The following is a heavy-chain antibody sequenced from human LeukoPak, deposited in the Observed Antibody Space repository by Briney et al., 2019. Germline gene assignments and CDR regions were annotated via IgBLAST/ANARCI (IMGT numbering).Heavy chain of an antibody. CDR2: INHSGST. Sequence: SETLSLTCAVYGGSFSGYYWSWIRQPPGKGLEWIGEINHSGSTNYNPSLKSRVTISVDTSKNQFSLELSSVTAADTAVYYCARLLGGSSWYYYYYYMDVWGKGTTVTISS. CDR3: ARLLGGSSWYYYYYYMDV. D-gene: IGHD6-13*01. CDR1: GGSFSGYY. J-gene: IGHJ6*03. V-gene: IGHV4-34*01.